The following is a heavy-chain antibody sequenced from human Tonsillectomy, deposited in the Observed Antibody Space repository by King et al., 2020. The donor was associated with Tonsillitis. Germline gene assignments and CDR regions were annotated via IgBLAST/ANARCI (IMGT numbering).Heavy chain of an antibody. D-gene: IGHD1-26*01. Sequence: QLQESGPGLVKSSETLSLTCTVSGGTISSSSYYWGWIRQPPGKGLEWIGSINYSGRTYFNPSLKSRVTISVDTSKNQFSLRLSSVTAADTAVYFCASHHPYSGNYHAAWFGPWGQGTLVTVSS. CDR1: GGTISSSSYY. J-gene: IGHJ5*02. CDR2: INYSGRT. CDR3: ASHHPYSGNYHAAWFGP. V-gene: IGHV4-39*01.